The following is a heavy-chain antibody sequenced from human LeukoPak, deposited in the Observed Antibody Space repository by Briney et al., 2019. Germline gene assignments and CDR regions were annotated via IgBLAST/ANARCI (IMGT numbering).Heavy chain of an antibody. V-gene: IGHV3-9*01. Sequence: GGSLRLSCAASGFSFDDYAMHWVRQTPGKGLEWVSGISWNTGSIGYADSVKGRFTISRDNAKNSLSLQMNSLRAEDTALYYCAKARVLYYDSSEGGFDYWGQGTLVTVSS. J-gene: IGHJ4*02. CDR3: AKARVLYYDSSEGGFDY. CDR1: GFSFDDYA. D-gene: IGHD3-22*01. CDR2: ISWNTGSI.